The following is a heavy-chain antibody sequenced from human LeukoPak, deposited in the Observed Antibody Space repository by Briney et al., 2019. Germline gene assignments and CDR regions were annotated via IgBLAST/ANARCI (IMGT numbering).Heavy chain of an antibody. CDR1: GGSISSSSYY. Sequence: KPSETLSLTCTVSGGSISSSSYYWGWIRQPPGKGLEWIGSIYYSGSTYYNPSLKSRVTISVGTSKNQFSLKLSSVTAADTAVYYCARLAAGTDGWVYYYYYMDVWGKGTTVTVSS. CDR3: ARLAAGTDGWVYYYYYMDV. CDR2: IYYSGST. D-gene: IGHD1-1*01. V-gene: IGHV4-39*01. J-gene: IGHJ6*03.